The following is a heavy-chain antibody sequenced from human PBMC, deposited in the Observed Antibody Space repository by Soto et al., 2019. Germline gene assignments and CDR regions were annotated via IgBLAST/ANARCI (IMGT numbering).Heavy chain of an antibody. J-gene: IGHJ4*02. D-gene: IGHD2-2*01. CDR1: GDSISGYY. CDR2: IYYSGST. V-gene: IGHV4-59*01. Sequence: SETLSLTCTVSGDSISGYYWSWIRQPPGKGLEWIGYIYYSGSTNYNPSLKSRVTISVDTSKNQFSLKLSSVTAADTAVYYCARNTYSSTSIDYWGQGTLVTVSS. CDR3: ARNTYSSTSIDY.